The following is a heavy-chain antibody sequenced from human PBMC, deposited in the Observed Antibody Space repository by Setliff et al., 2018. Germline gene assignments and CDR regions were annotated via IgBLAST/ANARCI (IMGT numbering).Heavy chain of an antibody. V-gene: IGHV4-34*01. CDR2: INHSGST. D-gene: IGHD2-15*01. J-gene: IGHJ4*02. CDR1: GGSFSDYY. Sequence: SETLSLTCGASGGSFSDYYWSWIRQTPGKGLEWIGEINHSGSTKCNPSLKSRVTLSVDTPKNQFSLELTSVTAADTAVYYCARASVVHAIAVGYWGQGTLVTVSS. CDR3: ARASVVHAIAVGY.